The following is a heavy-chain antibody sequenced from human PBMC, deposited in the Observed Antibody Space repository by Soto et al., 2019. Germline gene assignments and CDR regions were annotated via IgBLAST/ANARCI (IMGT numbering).Heavy chain of an antibody. Sequence: QVQLVQSGAEVKKPGSSVKVSCKASGGTFSSYAISWVRQAPGQGLEWMGGIIPIFGTANYAQKFQGRVTITADESTSTAYMELSSLRSEDTAVYYCARDSYCSSTSCYYYYGTDVWGQGTTVTVSS. V-gene: IGHV1-69*01. CDR1: GGTFSSYA. CDR2: IIPIFGTA. CDR3: ARDSYCSSTSCYYYYGTDV. D-gene: IGHD2-2*01. J-gene: IGHJ6*02.